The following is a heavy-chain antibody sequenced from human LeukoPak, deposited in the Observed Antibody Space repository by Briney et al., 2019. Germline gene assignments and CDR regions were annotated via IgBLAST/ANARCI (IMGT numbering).Heavy chain of an antibody. CDR3: ARYNAGSLDF. CDR2: IYPGDSQS. V-gene: IGHV5-51*01. CDR1: EYSFSTNW. Sequence: GESLKISCKAYEYSFSTNWIGWVRQMPGKGLEWMGLIYPGDSQSKYSPSFQGHVTFSADTSRNTAYLQWNSLKASDTAMYYCARYNAGSLDFWGQGTMIYVSS. D-gene: IGHD3-10*01. J-gene: IGHJ4*02.